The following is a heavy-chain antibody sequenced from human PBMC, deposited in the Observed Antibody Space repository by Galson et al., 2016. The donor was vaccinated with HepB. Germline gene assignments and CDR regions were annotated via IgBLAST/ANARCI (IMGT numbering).Heavy chain of an antibody. CDR2: ISYDGSNK. D-gene: IGHD3-10*01. J-gene: IGHJ4*02. CDR1: GFTFSRYG. CDR3: AKDGLYYGSGSYGSVDY. Sequence: SLRLSCAASGFTFSRYGMHWVRQGPGKGLEWVADISYDGSNKYYADSVKGRFTISRDNSKNTLYLQMNSLRAEDTAFYSCAKDGLYYGSGSYGSVDYWGQGTLVTVSS. V-gene: IGHV3-30*18.